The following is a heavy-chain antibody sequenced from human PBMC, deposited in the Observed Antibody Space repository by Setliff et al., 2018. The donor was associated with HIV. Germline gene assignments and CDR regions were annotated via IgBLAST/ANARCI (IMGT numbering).Heavy chain of an antibody. D-gene: IGHD1-1*01. CDR2: MSYDGNNK. V-gene: IGHV3-30*07. Sequence: SLRLSCAASGFIFSSYAMHWVRQAPGKGLGWVAVMSYDGNNKYYADSVKGRFTISRDNSKNTLYLQMNSLRAGDTALYFCARRGNLLEGRQLDSWGQGTLVTVSS. J-gene: IGHJ4*02. CDR3: ARRGNLLEGRQLDS. CDR1: GFIFSSYA.